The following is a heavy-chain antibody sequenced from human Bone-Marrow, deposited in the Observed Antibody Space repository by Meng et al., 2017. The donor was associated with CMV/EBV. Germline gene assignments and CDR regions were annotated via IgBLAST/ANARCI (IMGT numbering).Heavy chain of an antibody. CDR1: GSFSGYY. CDR2: INHTGSA. J-gene: IGHJ4*02. D-gene: IGHD2-8*01. CDR3: ARAYCTTNSCYTYYVDS. V-gene: IGHV4-34*01. Sequence: GSFSGYYWTWIRQPPAKGLEWIGEINHTGSANSNPSLKSRVTISVDRSKNQFSLKVTSVTAADTAVYYCARAYCTTNSCYTYYVDSWGQGTLVTVSS.